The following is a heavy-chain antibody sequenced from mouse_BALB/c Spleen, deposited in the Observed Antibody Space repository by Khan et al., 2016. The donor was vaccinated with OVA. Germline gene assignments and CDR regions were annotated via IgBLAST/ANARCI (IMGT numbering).Heavy chain of an antibody. Sequence: QVQLQQSGPGLVAPSQSLSITCTVSGFSLTSYCVGWVRQPPGKGLEWLGVILGDGSTTYHSALISRLSISKDNSKSQVFLKLNSLQTDDTATYYCALYYDGRAWFAYWGQGTLVTVSA. CDR2: ILGDGST. CDR1: GFSLTSYC. CDR3: ALYYDGRAWFAY. V-gene: IGHV2-3*01. D-gene: IGHD1-1*01. J-gene: IGHJ3*01.